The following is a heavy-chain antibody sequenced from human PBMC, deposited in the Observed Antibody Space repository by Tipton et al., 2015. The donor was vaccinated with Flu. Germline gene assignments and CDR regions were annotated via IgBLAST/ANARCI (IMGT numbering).Heavy chain of an antibody. Sequence: SLRLSCAASGFTFRNYAMNWVRQAPGKGLEWVSHISATGGSTYFADSVKGRFTISRDNSKSTVYLQMKSLRAEDTAVYYCARGGYSDRSGYLSYYGLDVWGQGTTVTVSS. CDR3: ARGGYSDRSGYLSYYGLDV. CDR1: GFTFRNYA. CDR2: ISATGGST. V-gene: IGHV3-23*01. D-gene: IGHD3-3*01. J-gene: IGHJ6*02.